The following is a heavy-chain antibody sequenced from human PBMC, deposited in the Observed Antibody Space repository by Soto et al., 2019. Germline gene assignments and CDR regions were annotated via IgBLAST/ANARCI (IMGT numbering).Heavy chain of an antibody. D-gene: IGHD1-20*01. CDR2: MNPNSGNT. Sequence: QVQLVQSGAEVKKPGASVKVSCKASGYTFTRYDINWVRQATGQGLEWMGWMNPNSGNTAYAQKFQGRVTMTRNTSISTAYMELSSQRSEDTAVYYCAREVTGRFDYWGQGTLVTVSS. V-gene: IGHV1-8*01. J-gene: IGHJ4*02. CDR1: GYTFTRYD. CDR3: AREVTGRFDY.